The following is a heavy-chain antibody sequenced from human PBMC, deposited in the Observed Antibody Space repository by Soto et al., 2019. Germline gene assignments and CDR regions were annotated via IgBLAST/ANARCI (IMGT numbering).Heavy chain of an antibody. D-gene: IGHD3-10*01. V-gene: IGHV5-51*01. J-gene: IGHJ5*02. CDR2: IYPGDSDT. CDR1: GYSFTSYW. CDR3: ARLRLLWFGESSNWFDP. Sequence: PGESLKISCKGSGYSFTSYWIGWVRQMPGKGLEWMGIIYPGDSDTNYSPSFQGHVTISADKSISTAYLQWSSLKASDTAMYYCARLRLLWFGESSNWFDPWGQGTLVTVSS.